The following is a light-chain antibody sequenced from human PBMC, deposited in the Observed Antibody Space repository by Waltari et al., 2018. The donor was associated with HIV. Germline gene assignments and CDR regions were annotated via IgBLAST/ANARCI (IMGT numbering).Light chain of an antibody. Sequence: DIVMTQSPDSLAVSLCERATINCKSSPTLLSSSNNRNYLAWYRQRPGQPPQLLIHWAATRASGVPDRFSGSGSATDFTLTINSLQAEDVAIYYCQHYYTSPLTFGGGTKVEIK. CDR2: WAA. CDR1: PTLLSSSNNRNY. J-gene: IGKJ4*01. CDR3: QHYYTSPLT. V-gene: IGKV4-1*01.